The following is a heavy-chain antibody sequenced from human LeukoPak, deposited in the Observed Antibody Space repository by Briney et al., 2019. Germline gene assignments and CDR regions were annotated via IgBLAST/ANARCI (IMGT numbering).Heavy chain of an antibody. CDR2: MYYSWRT. CDR3: ARSSTGSYFDY. V-gene: IGHV4-59*01. D-gene: IGHD3-3*02. CDR1: GGSMSRYY. Sequence: SETLSLTCTVSGGSMSRYYWSWIRQPPGKGLEWIGYMYYSWRTKYNPSLKSRVTISVDTSKNQFSLKLSSVTAADTAVYYCARSSTGSYFDYWGQGTLVTVSS. J-gene: IGHJ4*02.